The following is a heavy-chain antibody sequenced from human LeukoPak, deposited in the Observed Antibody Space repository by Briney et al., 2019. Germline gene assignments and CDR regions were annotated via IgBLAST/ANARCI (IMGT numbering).Heavy chain of an antibody. J-gene: IGHJ4*02. CDR1: GFTFSSYA. CDR2: ISGSGGST. CDR3: AKRVGMVRGVRASPYYFDY. V-gene: IGHV3-23*01. D-gene: IGHD3-10*01. Sequence: GGSLRLSCAASGFTFSSYAMSWVRQAPGKGLEWVSAISGSGGSTYYADSVKGRFTISRDNSKNTLYLQMNSLRAEDTAVCYCAKRVGMVRGVRASPYYFDYWGQGTLVTVSS.